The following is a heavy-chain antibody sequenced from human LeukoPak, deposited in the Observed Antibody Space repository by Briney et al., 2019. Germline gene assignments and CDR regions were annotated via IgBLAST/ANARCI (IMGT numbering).Heavy chain of an antibody. V-gene: IGHV4-31*03. CDR2: IYYSGST. J-gene: IGHJ4*02. Sequence: KTSETLSLTCTVSGGSISSGGYYWSWIRQHPGKGLEWIGSIYYSGSTNYNPSLQGRVTISLDTSRNQFSLKLSSVTAADTAVYYCAREEPKSGYSYWGQGTLVTVSS. CDR1: GGSISSGGYY. D-gene: IGHD5-18*01. CDR3: AREEPKSGYSY.